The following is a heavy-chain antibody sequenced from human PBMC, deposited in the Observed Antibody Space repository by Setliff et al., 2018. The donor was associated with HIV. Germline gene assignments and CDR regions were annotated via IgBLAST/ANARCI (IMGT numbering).Heavy chain of an antibody. CDR2: INSDGSST. CDR3: ARGPQYNFWGGYLGL. Sequence: GGSLRLSCAASGFTFSTCWMHWIRQGPGKGLVWVSRINSDGSSTSYADSVKGRFTVSRDNAKSTVYLQLTSLRAEDTAVYYCARGPQYNFWGGYLGLWGRGTLVTVSS. D-gene: IGHD3-3*01. CDR1: GFTFSTCW. J-gene: IGHJ4*02. V-gene: IGHV3-74*01.